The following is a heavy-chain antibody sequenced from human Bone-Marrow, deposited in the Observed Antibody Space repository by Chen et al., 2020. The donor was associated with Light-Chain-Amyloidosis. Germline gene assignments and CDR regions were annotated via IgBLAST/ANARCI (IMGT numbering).Heavy chain of an antibody. Sequence: QVQLQESGPGLVKPSETLSPTCTVSGGYVSSGSYYWSWIRQPPGKGLEWIGYIYYSGSTNYNPSLKSRVTISVDTSKNQFSLKLSSVTAADTAVYYCARFRNILTGYYPYYFDYWGQGTLVTVSS. CDR3: ARFRNILTGYYPYYFDY. J-gene: IGHJ4*02. CDR2: IYYSGST. V-gene: IGHV4-61*01. CDR1: GGYVSSGSYY. D-gene: IGHD3-9*01.